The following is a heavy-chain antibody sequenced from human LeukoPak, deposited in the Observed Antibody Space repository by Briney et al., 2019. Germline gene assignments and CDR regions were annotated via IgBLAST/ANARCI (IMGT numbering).Heavy chain of an antibody. D-gene: IGHD3-22*01. J-gene: IGHJ3*02. CDR1: GGSFSGYY. CDR3: APKDSSGYYTDAFDI. Sequence: SETLSHTCAVYGGSFSGYYWSWIRQPPGKGLEWIGEINHSGSTNYNPSLKSRVTISVDTSKNQFSLKLSSVTAADTAVYYCAPKDSSGYYTDAFDIWGQGTMVTVSS. V-gene: IGHV4-34*01. CDR2: INHSGST.